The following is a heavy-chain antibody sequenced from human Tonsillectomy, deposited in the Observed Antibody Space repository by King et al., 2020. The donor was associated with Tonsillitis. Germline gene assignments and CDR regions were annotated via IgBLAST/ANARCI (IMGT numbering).Heavy chain of an antibody. CDR2: ITASGDRT. V-gene: IGHV3-23*04. Sequence: VQLVESGGGLVQPRGSLRLSCAAYVFTFSSYAMSWVRQAPGKGLEWISGITASGDRTYYADSVKGRFTISRDNSKNTLFLQMNSLRAEDTAVYYCAKDIYYYDTSGSFDYWGQGTLVTVSS. D-gene: IGHD3-22*01. J-gene: IGHJ4*02. CDR1: VFTFSSYA. CDR3: AKDIYYYDTSGSFDY.